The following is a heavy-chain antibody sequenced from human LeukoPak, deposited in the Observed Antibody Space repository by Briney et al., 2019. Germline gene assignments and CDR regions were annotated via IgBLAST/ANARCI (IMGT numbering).Heavy chain of an antibody. D-gene: IGHD3-3*01. CDR2: MNPNGGNT. CDR3: ARGPIRFLEWLHYFDY. J-gene: IGHJ4*02. V-gene: IGHV1-8*03. Sequence: ASVKVSCKASGYTFTSYDINWVRQATGQGLEWMGWMNPNGGNTGYAQKFQGRVTITRNTSISTAYMELSSLRSEDTAVYYCARGPIRFLEWLHYFDYWGQGTLVTVSS. CDR1: GYTFTSYD.